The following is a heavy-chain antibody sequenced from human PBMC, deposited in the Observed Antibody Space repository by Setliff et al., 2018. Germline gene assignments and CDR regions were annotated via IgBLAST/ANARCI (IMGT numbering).Heavy chain of an antibody. V-gene: IGHV3-7*01. D-gene: IGHD4-17*01. Sequence: LRLSCAASGFTFRSYWMSWARQAPGKGLEWVANIKKDGSIKYYLDSVRGRFTISRDNAENSLTLQMNSLRVEDTAVYYCSRDLQGSGDYVVDYWGQGTLVTVSS. CDR3: SRDLQGSGDYVVDY. CDR1: GFTFRSYW. CDR2: IKKDGSIK. J-gene: IGHJ4*02.